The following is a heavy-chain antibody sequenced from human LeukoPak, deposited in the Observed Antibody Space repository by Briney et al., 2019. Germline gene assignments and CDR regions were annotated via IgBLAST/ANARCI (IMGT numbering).Heavy chain of an antibody. V-gene: IGHV3-7*01. J-gene: IGHJ6*03. CDR3: ARSSSSRYYSFYYYYMDV. CDR1: GFTFSSYW. Sequence: PGGSLRLSCAASGFTFSSYWMSWVRQAPGKGLEWVANIKQDGSEKYYVDSVKGRFTISRDNAKNSLYLQMNSLRAEDTAVYYCARSSSSRYYSFYYYYMDVWGKGTTVTISS. CDR2: IKQDGSEK. D-gene: IGHD6-13*01.